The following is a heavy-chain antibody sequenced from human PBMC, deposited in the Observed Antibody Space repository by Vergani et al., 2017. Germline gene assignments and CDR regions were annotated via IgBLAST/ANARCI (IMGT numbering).Heavy chain of an antibody. CDR1: GFTFDDYA. V-gene: IGHV3-9*01. Sequence: EVQLVESGGGLVQPGRSLRLSCAASGFTFDDYAMHWVRQVPGKGLEWVSSISWNSGTMGYADSVKGRFTISRDNAKNSLYLQMNNLRTEDTAIYYCAKQYFVSGNYLFDYWGQGTLVTVSS. J-gene: IGHJ4*02. CDR3: AKQYFVSGNYLFDY. CDR2: ISWNSGTM. D-gene: IGHD3-10*01.